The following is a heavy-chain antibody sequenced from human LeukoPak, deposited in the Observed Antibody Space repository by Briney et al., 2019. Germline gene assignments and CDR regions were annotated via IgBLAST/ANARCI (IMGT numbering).Heavy chain of an antibody. D-gene: IGHD2-8*02. CDR1: GFTFTNYW. CDR2: INQDGSGE. V-gene: IGHV3-7*01. CDR3: ARHWWHGLDI. J-gene: IGHJ3*02. Sequence: GGSLRLSCAASGFTFTNYWMTWVRQAPGKGLEWVANINQDGSGESYVDSVKGRFAISRDNAKNSVSLQMHGLRVEDTAVYYRARHWWHGLDIWGHGTLVTVSS.